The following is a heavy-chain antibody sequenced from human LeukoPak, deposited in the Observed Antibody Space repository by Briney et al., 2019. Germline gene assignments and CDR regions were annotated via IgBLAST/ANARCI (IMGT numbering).Heavy chain of an antibody. J-gene: IGHJ6*03. V-gene: IGHV4-39*01. D-gene: IGHD3-10*01. Sequence: SETLSLTCTVSGGSISSSSYYWGWIRQPPGKGLEWIGSIYYSGSTYYNPSLKSRVTISVDTSKNQFSLKLSSVTAADTAVYYCAGFATSYYGSGKRHGWVNTRYYYYYMDVWGKGTTVTISS. CDR2: IYYSGST. CDR3: AGFATSYYGSGKRHGWVNTRYYYYYMDV. CDR1: GGSISSSSYY.